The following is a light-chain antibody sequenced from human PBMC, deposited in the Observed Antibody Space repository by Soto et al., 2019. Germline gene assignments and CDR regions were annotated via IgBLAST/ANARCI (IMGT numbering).Light chain of an antibody. J-gene: IGKJ1*01. V-gene: IGKV3-15*01. CDR2: DTS. Sequence: EIVVTQSPATLSGSPGERVTLSCRASQFVSSRLAWYQQRPGQVPRLLIYDTSTRAPGISARFRGSGSGTEFTLTICTLQSEALAVYYGQEYLQWPPGMFGQGTTVDMK. CDR1: QFVSSR. CDR3: QEYLQWPPGM.